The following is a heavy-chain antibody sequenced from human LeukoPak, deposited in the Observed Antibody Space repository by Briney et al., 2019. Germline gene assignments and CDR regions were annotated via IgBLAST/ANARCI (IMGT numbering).Heavy chain of an antibody. J-gene: IGHJ4*02. Sequence: SETLSLTCAVYGGSFSGYYWSWIRQPPGKGLEWIGEINHSGSTNYSPSLKSRVTISVDTSKNQFSLKLSSVTAADTAVYYCARYGELLTGYFFDYWGQGTLVTVSS. D-gene: IGHD3-9*01. V-gene: IGHV4-34*01. CDR2: INHSGST. CDR1: GGSFSGYY. CDR3: ARYGELLTGYFFDY.